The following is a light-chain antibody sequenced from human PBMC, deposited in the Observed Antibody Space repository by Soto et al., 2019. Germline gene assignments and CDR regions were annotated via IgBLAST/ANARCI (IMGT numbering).Light chain of an antibody. CDR3: AAWDDSLNGYV. V-gene: IGLV1-44*01. J-gene: IGLJ1*01. CDR1: SSNIGTNA. CDR2: NNN. Sequence: QSVLTQPTSASGTPGQRVTISCSGSSSNIGTNAVNWYQQLPGTAPKLLIYNNNQRPSGVPDRFSGSKSGTSASLAISGLQSEDEADYYCAAWDDSLNGYVFGTGTKVTVL.